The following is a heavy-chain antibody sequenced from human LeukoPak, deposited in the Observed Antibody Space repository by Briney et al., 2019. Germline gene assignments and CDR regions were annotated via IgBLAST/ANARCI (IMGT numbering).Heavy chain of an antibody. CDR3: ARRYCSSTSCLFDY. CDR1: GGSISSYY. Sequence: PSETLSLTCTGSGGSISSYYWSWIRQPPGKGLEWIGYIYYSGSTNYNPSLKSRVTISVDTSKNQFSLKLSSVTAADTAVYYCARRYCSSTSCLFDYWGQGTLVTVSS. V-gene: IGHV4-59*08. CDR2: IYYSGST. D-gene: IGHD2-2*01. J-gene: IGHJ4*02.